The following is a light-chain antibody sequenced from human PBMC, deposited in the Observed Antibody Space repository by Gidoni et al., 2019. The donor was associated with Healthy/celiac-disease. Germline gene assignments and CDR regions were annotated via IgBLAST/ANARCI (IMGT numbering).Light chain of an antibody. CDR2: KAS. J-gene: IGKJ1*01. CDR1: QSISSW. V-gene: IGKV1-5*03. CDR3: QQYNSYWT. Sequence: DIQMTQSPSTLSASVGDRVTITCRASQSISSWLAWYQQKPGKAPKLLIYKASSLESGVPSRFSGSGSGTEFTLTISSLQPDDFATYYRQQYNSYWTFXQXTKVEIK.